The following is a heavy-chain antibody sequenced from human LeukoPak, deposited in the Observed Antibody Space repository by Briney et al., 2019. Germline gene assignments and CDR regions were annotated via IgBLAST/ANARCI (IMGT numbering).Heavy chain of an antibody. Sequence: SQTLSLTCAVSGGSISSNSYYWACVRQPPGKGLEWFGTIYHGGINSYNPSLKSRTTSSQDTPKTQFFLTLSSVTVADTAVYFCARGISNTYDLVTGSPLYFFDNWGQGTLVTVSS. CDR3: ARGISNTYDLVTGSPLYFFDN. CDR2: IYHGGIN. D-gene: IGHD3-9*01. V-gene: IGHV4-39*07. J-gene: IGHJ4*02. CDR1: GGSISSNSYY.